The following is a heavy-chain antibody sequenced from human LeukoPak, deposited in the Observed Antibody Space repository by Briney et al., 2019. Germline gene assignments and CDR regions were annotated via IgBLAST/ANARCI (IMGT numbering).Heavy chain of an antibody. CDR3: ARGGGWYFDY. J-gene: IGHJ4*02. D-gene: IGHD6-19*01. V-gene: IGHV3-7*01. CDR1: GFTVSNYW. Sequence: QPGGSLRLSCAASGFTVSNYWMNWVRQAPGKGREWVASIGQDGSENYYVDSVKGRFTISRDNAKNSLYLQMNSLRVEDTAVYYCARGGGWYFDYWGQGALITASS. CDR2: IGQDGSEN.